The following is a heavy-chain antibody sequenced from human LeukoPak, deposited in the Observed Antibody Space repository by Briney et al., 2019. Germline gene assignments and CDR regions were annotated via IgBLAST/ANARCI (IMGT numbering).Heavy chain of an antibody. Sequence: SETLSLTCAVYGGSFSGYYWSWIRQPPGKGLEWIGEINHSGSTNYNPSLKSRVTISVDTSKNQFSPKLRSVTAADTAVYYCAVGSGYYPASDYWGQGTLVPVSS. CDR1: GGSFSGYY. V-gene: IGHV4-34*01. J-gene: IGHJ4*02. D-gene: IGHD3-22*01. CDR3: AVGSGYYPASDY. CDR2: INHSGST.